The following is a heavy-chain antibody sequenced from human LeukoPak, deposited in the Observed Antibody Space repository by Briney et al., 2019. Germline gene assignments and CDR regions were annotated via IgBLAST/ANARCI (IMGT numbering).Heavy chain of an antibody. J-gene: IGHJ4*02. V-gene: IGHV1-18*01. Sequence: ASVKVSCKVSGYTLTELSMHWVRQAPGKGLEWMGWISVYNGNTKYAQKLQGRVTMTTDTSTSTAYMELRSLRSDDTALYYCARERRVYSYGSFIGDYWGQGTLVTVSS. CDR2: ISVYNGNT. CDR3: ARERRVYSYGSFIGDY. CDR1: GYTLTELS. D-gene: IGHD5-18*01.